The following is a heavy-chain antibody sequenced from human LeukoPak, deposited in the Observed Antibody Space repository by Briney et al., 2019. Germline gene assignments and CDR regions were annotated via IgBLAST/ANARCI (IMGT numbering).Heavy chain of an antibody. CDR2: FDPEDGET. J-gene: IGHJ4*02. CDR1: GYTLTELS. CDR3: ATPDHYSGSYWASDY. Sequence: PRASVKVSCKVSGYTLTELSMHWVRQAPGKGLEWMGGFDPEDGETIYAQKFQGRVTMTEDTSTDTAYMELSSLRSEDTAVYYCATPDHYSGSYWASDYWGQGTLVTVSS. V-gene: IGHV1-24*01. D-gene: IGHD1-26*01.